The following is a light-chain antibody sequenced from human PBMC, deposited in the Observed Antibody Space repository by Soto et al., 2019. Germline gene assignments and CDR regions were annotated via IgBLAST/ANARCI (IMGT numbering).Light chain of an antibody. J-gene: IGLJ1*01. CDR3: QSYDSSLSGYV. V-gene: IGLV1-40*01. CDR1: SSNIGAGYD. CDR2: GNT. Sequence: QSVLTQPPSVSGAPGQRVTISCTGSSSNIGAGYDVHWYQQLPGTAPKLLIYGNTNQPSGVPDRLSGSKSGTSASLAITGLQAEDEADYYCQSYDSSLSGYVFGTGTKVTVL.